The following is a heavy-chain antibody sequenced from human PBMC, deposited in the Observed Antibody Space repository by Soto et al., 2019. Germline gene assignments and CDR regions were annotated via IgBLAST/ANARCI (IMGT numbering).Heavy chain of an antibody. D-gene: IGHD2-2*01. J-gene: IGHJ3*02. CDR2: IIPILGIA. CDR3: ARVPRYCSSTSCPKIYAFDI. CDR1: GGTFSSYT. Sequence: SVKVSCKASGGTFSSYTISWVRQAPGQGLEWMGRIIPILGIANYAQKFQGRVTITADKSTSTAYMELSSLRSEDTAVYYCARVPRYCSSTSCPKIYAFDIWGQGTMVTISS. V-gene: IGHV1-69*02.